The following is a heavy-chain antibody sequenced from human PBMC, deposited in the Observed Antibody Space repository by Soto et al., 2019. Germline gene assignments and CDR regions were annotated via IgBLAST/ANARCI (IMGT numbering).Heavy chain of an antibody. D-gene: IGHD6-6*01. CDR3: ARGNSAARPHF. CDR1: GGSISSGGYY. CDR2: IYYSGST. Sequence: QVQLQESGPGLVKPSQTLSLTCTVSGGSISSGGYYWSWIRQHPGKGLEWIGFIYYSGSTYYNPSLKSRITISVDTSKNQFSLQLSSVTAADTAVYYCARGNSAARPHFWGQGTLVTVSS. V-gene: IGHV4-31*03. J-gene: IGHJ4*02.